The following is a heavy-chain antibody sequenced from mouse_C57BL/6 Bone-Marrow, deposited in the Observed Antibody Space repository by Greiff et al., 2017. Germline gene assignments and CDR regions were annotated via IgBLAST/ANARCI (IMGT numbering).Heavy chain of an antibody. CDR2: IRSKSNNYAT. CDR3: VRQEYGNYFDY. V-gene: IGHV10-1*02. CDR1: GFTFNTYA. D-gene: IGHD2-10*02. J-gene: IGHJ2*01. Sequence: EVQVVESGGGLVQPKGSLKLSCAASGFTFNTYAMNWVRQAPGKGLEWVARIRSKSNNYATYYADSVKDRITISRDDSQSMLYLQMNNLKTEDTAMYYCVRQEYGNYFDYWGQGTTLTVSS.